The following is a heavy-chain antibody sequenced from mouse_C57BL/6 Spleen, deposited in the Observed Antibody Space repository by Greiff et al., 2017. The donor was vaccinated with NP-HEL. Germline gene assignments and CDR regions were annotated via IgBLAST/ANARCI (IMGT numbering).Heavy chain of an antibody. J-gene: IGHJ3*01. V-gene: IGHV1-55*01. CDR3: ASHYYGSPYAY. CDR1: GYTFTSYW. Sequence: VQLQQPGAELVKPGASVTMSCKASGYTFTSYWITWVKQRPGQGLVWIGDIYPGSGSTNYNEKFKSKATLTVDTSSSTAYMQLSSLTSEDSAVYDCASHYYGSPYAYWGQGTLVTVSA. D-gene: IGHD1-1*01. CDR2: IYPGSGST.